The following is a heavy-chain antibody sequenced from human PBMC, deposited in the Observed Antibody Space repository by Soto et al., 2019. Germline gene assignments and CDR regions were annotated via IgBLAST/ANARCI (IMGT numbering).Heavy chain of an antibody. Sequence: PSQTDSLTCALCGGSVSSNSAAWNWIRQSPSRGLEWLGRTYYRSKWFYDYAVSVKSRITINPDTSKNQFSLQLNSVTPEDTPVYYCARAADHTSDFWGKRTRVTVSS. V-gene: IGHV6-1*01. CDR1: GGSVSSNSAA. CDR3: ARAADHTSDF. J-gene: IGHJ3*01. CDR2: TYYRSKWFY.